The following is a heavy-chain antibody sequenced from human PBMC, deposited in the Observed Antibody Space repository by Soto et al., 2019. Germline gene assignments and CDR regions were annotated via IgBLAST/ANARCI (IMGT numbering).Heavy chain of an antibody. Sequence: SETLSLTCTVSGGSISSGDYYWSWIRQPPGKGLEWIGYIYYSGSTYYNPSLKSRVTISVDTSKNQFSLKPSSVTAADTAVYYCAREGTGDSSGYYYEGVMNYGMDVWGQGTTVTVSS. V-gene: IGHV4-30-4*01. CDR1: GGSISSGDYY. CDR3: AREGTGDSSGYYYEGVMNYGMDV. CDR2: IYYSGST. J-gene: IGHJ6*02. D-gene: IGHD3-22*01.